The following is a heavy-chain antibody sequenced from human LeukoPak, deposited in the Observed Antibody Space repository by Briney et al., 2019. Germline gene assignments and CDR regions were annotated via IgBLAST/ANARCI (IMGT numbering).Heavy chain of an antibody. CDR2: IIPIFGTA. CDR3: AREVYDSSGYHAVEYFQH. Sequence: SVEVSCKASGGTFSSYAISWVRQAPGQGLEWMGRIIPIFGTANYAQKFQGRVTITTDESTSTAYMELSSLRSEDTAVYYCAREVYDSSGYHAVEYFQHWGQGTLVTVSS. J-gene: IGHJ1*01. CDR1: GGTFSSYA. D-gene: IGHD3-22*01. V-gene: IGHV1-69*05.